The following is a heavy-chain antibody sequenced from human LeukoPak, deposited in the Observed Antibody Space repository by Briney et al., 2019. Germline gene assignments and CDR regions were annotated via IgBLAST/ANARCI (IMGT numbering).Heavy chain of an antibody. CDR3: AKGLGLAAALEDFDY. D-gene: IGHD6-13*01. V-gene: IGHV3-23*01. Sequence: GGSLRPSCAASGFTFSTYAMSWVRQAPGKGLEWVSVISHSGGSTYYADSVRGRFTTSRDNSKNTLYLQMNSLRAEDTAVYYCAKGLGLAAALEDFDYWGQGTLVTVSS. CDR1: GFTFSTYA. CDR2: ISHSGGST. J-gene: IGHJ4*02.